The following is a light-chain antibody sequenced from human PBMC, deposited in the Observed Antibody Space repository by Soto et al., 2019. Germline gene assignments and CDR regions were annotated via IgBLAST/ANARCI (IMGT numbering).Light chain of an antibody. V-gene: IGLV1-51*01. J-gene: IGLJ1*01. Sequence: QSVLTQPPSVSAAPGQNVTSSCSGSSSNIGGNSVSLYQQLPGTAPKLLIYDDNKRPSGIPDRFSGSKSGTSATLGITGFQTGDEADYYCGSWDSSLSAYVFGTGTKVTVL. CDR2: DDN. CDR3: GSWDSSLSAYV. CDR1: SSNIGGNS.